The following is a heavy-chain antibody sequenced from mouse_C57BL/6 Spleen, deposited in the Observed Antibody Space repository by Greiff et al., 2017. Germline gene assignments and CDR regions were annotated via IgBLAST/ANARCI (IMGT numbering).Heavy chain of an antibody. Sequence: VQLQQSGPELVKPGASVKISCKASGYSFTGYYMNWVKQSPEKSLEWIGEINPSTGGTTYNQKFKAKATLTVDKSSSTAYMQLNSVTSEDSAVYYCARSPRLVRYFEVWGTGTTVTVSS. CDR2: INPSTGGT. J-gene: IGHJ1*03. D-gene: IGHD4-1*01. CDR3: ARSPRLVRYFEV. V-gene: IGHV1-42*01. CDR1: GYSFTGYY.